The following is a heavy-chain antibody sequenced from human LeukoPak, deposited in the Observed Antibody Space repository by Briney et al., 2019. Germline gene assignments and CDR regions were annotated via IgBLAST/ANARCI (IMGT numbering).Heavy chain of an antibody. CDR3: ARDPTRSYIGRAAAATKGYNY. CDR1: GYIFTDYY. CDR2: INPNSGGT. Sequence: ASVKVSCKASGYIFTDYYMHWVRQAPGQELGWMGRINPNSGGTNYAQKFQGRVTMTRDTSISTAYTELSSLRSDDTAVYYCARDPTRSYIGRAAAATKGYNYWGQGTLVTVSS. V-gene: IGHV1/OR15-1*02. J-gene: IGHJ4*02. D-gene: IGHD6-13*01.